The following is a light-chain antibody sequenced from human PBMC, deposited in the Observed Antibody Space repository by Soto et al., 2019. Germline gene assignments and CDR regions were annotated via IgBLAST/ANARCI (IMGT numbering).Light chain of an antibody. CDR2: EVG. CDR1: SSDVGGYKY. Sequence: QSALTQPASLSGPPGQSITISCTGTSSDVGGYKYVSWYQQHPGKAPKLMIYEVGNRPSGVSQRFSGSKSGNTASLTIFGLQAEDEADYYCSSYTSSNTLVFGGGTKVTVL. V-gene: IGLV2-14*01. CDR3: SSYTSSNTLV. J-gene: IGLJ3*02.